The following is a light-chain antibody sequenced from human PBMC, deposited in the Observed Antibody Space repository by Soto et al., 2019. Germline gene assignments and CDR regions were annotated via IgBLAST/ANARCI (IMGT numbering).Light chain of an antibody. Sequence: QSVLTQSPSASASLGASVKLTCTLSSGHSSYAIAWHQQQPEKGPRYLMKLNSDGSHSKGDGIPDRFSGSSSGAERYLTISSLQSEDEADYYCQTWVTGTYVVFGGGNKLTVL. V-gene: IGLV4-69*01. CDR1: SGHSSYA. CDR2: LNSDGSH. J-gene: IGLJ2*01. CDR3: QTWVTGTYVV.